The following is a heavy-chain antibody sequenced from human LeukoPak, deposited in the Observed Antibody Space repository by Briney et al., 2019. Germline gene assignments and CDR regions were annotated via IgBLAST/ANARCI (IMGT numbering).Heavy chain of an antibody. CDR1: GGSISSYY. Sequence: SETLSLTCTVSGGSISSYYWSWIRQPPGKGLEWIGYIYYSGYTNYNPSLKSRVTISVDTSKNQFSLKLSSVTAADTAVYYCARGAAGTEYYYYYYMDVWGKGTTVTVSS. CDR2: IYYSGYT. V-gene: IGHV4-59*01. J-gene: IGHJ6*03. CDR3: ARGAAGTEYYYYYYMDV. D-gene: IGHD6-13*01.